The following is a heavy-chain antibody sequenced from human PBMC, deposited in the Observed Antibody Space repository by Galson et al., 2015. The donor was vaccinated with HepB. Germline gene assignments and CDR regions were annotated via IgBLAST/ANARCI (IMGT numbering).Heavy chain of an antibody. V-gene: IGHV1-2*02. J-gene: IGHJ4*02. Sequence: SVKVSCKASGYTFTGYYMHWVRQAPGQGLEWMGWINPNSGGTNYAQKFQGKVTMTRDTSISTAYMELSRLRSDDTAVYYCANQPPAGSPFGYWGQGTLVTVSS. CDR2: INPNSGGT. CDR3: ANQPPAGSPFGY. CDR1: GYTFTGYY. D-gene: IGHD3-16*01.